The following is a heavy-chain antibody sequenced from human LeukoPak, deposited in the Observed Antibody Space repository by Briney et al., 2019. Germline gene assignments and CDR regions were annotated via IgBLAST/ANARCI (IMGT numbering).Heavy chain of an antibody. D-gene: IGHD6-6*01. CDR2: INHSGST. CDR3: ARYSSSRGYHYYYMDV. CDR1: GGSFSGYY. V-gene: IGHV4-34*01. Sequence: SETLSLTCAVYGGSFSGYYWSWIRQPPGKGLEWIGEINHSGSTNYNPSLKSRVTISVDTSKNQFSLKLSSVTAADTAVYYCARYSSSRGYHYYYMDVWGKGTTVTVSS. J-gene: IGHJ6*03.